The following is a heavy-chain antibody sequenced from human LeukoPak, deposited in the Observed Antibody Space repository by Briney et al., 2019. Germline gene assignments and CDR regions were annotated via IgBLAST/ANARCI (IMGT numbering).Heavy chain of an antibody. D-gene: IGHD3-3*01. J-gene: IGHJ6*03. CDR2: IYTSGST. CDR1: GGSISSYY. Sequence: SETLSLTCTVSGGSISSYYWSWIRQPAGKGLEWIGRIYTSGSTNYNPSLKSRVTMSVDTSKNQFSLKLSSVTAADTAVYYCARELYYRNYYYYYMDVWGKGTTVTISS. V-gene: IGHV4-4*07. CDR3: ARELYYRNYYYYYMDV.